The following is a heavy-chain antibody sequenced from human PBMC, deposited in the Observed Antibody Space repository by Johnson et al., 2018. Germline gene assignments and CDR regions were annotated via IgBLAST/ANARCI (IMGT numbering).Heavy chain of an antibody. CDR1: GGSISSYY. V-gene: IGHV4-59*12. CDR3: ARVYCSGGSCYWGWFDP. J-gene: IGHJ5*02. D-gene: IGHD2-15*01. CDR2: IYYSGST. Sequence: QVQLQESGPGLVKXSETXSLXCTVSGGSISSYYWSWIRQPPGKGLEWIGYIYYSGSTNYNPSLKSRVTIAVDTSKNQFSLKLTSVTAADTAVYYCARVYCSGGSCYWGWFDPWGQGTLVTVSS.